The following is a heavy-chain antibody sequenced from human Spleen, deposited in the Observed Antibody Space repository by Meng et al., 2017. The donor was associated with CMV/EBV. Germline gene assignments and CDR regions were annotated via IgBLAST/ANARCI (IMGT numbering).Heavy chain of an antibody. CDR1: GFTFSSYA. V-gene: IGHV3-23*01. D-gene: IGHD3-10*01. CDR2: ISGSGGST. J-gene: IGHJ4*02. CDR3: TTASFSLWFGVKLIYFDN. Sequence: GGSLRLSCAASGFTFSSYAMSWVRQAPGKGLEWVSAISGSGGSTYYADSVKGRFTISRDNSKNTLYLQMDNLKTEDTAFYYCTTASFSLWFGVKLIYFDNWGQGSLVTVSS.